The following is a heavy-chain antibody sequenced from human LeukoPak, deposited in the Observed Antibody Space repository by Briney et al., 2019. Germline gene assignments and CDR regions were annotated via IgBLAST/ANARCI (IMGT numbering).Heavy chain of an antibody. CDR1: GGSFSSYY. Sequence: PSETLSLTCAVYGGSFSSYYWSWIRQPPGKGLEWIGSIYYSGSTYYNPSLKSRVTISVDTSKNQFSLKLSSVTAADTAVYYCARDYYDSSGYYSGFDYWGQGTLVTVSS. CDR3: ARDYYDSSGYYSGFDY. V-gene: IGHV4-34*01. CDR2: IYYSGST. D-gene: IGHD3-22*01. J-gene: IGHJ4*02.